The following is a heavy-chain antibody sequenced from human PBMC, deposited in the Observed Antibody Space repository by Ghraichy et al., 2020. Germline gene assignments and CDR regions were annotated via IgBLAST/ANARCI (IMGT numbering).Heavy chain of an antibody. CDR1: GDSFKDYY. CDR3: ARRPWGSLWYFDL. CDR2: VYFTGST. J-gene: IGHJ2*01. V-gene: IGHV4-59*12. D-gene: IGHD7-27*01. Sequence: SETLSLTCTVSGDSFKDYYWSWIRQPPGKGLEWIGYVYFTGSTNYNPSLKSRATMSIDTSKDQFSLKLSSVTAADTAVYFCARRPWGSLWYFDLWGRGTLVTVSS.